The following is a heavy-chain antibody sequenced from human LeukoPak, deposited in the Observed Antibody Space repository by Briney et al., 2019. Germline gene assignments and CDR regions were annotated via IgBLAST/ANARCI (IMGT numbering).Heavy chain of an antibody. CDR1: GYSFTSYW. J-gene: IGHJ3*02. Sequence: GESLKISCKGSGYSFTSYWIGWVRQMPGKGLEWMGIMYPGDSDTRYSPSFQGQVTISADKSISTAYPQWSSLKASDTAMYYCARDYYDSSGYSRDAFDIWGQGTMVTVSS. CDR2: MYPGDSDT. D-gene: IGHD3-22*01. V-gene: IGHV5-51*01. CDR3: ARDYYDSSGYSRDAFDI.